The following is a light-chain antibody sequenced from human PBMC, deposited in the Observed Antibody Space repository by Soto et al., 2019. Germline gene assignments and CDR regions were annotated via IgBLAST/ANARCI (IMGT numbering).Light chain of an antibody. CDR2: DVS. J-gene: IGLJ1*01. V-gene: IGLV2-14*03. CDR3: TSFTTADTHV. Sequence: QSALTQPASVSGSPGQSITVSCIGTSSDIASYDYVSWYQQHPGKVPKLMIYDVSNRPSGVSNRFSGSKSGNTASLTISGLPAEDEADYYCTSFTTADTHVFGTGTKVTVL. CDR1: SSDIASYDY.